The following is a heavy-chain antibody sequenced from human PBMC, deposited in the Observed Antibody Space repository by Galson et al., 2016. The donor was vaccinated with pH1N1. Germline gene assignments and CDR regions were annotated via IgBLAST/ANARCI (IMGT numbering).Heavy chain of an antibody. CDR2: IIPLFGTG. Sequence: SVKVSCKASRGTFSNYVINWVRQAPGQGLEWMGGIIPLFGTGYNARNFQGRFTITADKSTSTTYMVLNSLTSEDTALYFCARDGGRAGAFGIWGPGTMVTVSS. J-gene: IGHJ3*02. CDR3: ARDGGRAGAFGI. CDR1: RGTFSNYV. V-gene: IGHV1-69*06. D-gene: IGHD6-25*01.